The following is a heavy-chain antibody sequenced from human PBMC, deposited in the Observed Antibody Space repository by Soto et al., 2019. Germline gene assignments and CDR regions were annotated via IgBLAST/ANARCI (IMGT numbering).Heavy chain of an antibody. CDR2: ISSSSSYI. Sequence: GGSLRLSCAASGFTFSSYSMNWVRQAPGKGLEWVSSISSSSSYIYYADSVKGRFTISRDNAKNSLYLQMNSLRAEDTAVYYCARGPSGSYDYYGMDVWGQGTTVTV. V-gene: IGHV3-21*01. CDR1: GFTFSSYS. J-gene: IGHJ6*02. CDR3: ARGPSGSYDYYGMDV. D-gene: IGHD1-26*01.